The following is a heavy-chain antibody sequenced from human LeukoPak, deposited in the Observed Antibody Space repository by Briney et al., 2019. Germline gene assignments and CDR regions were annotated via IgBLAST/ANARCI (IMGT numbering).Heavy chain of an antibody. CDR3: ARDRGGGSSHYFDS. D-gene: IGHD6-6*01. CDR2: SYYSGST. CDR1: GGSISSYY. J-gene: IGHJ4*02. V-gene: IGHV4-59*12. Sequence: SETLSLTCTVSGGSISSYYWSWIRQPPGKGLEWVGYSYYSGSTNYNASLKSRVTISVDTSKNQFSLKLSSVTAADTAVYYCARDRGGGSSHYFDSWGQGTLVTVSS.